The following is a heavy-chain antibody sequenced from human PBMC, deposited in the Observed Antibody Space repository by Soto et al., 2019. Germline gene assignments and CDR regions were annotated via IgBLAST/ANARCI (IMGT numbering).Heavy chain of an antibody. J-gene: IGHJ6*03. CDR3: ASGPSSGYYYMDV. CDR2: IYPGDSDT. Sequence: EVQLVQSGAEVKKPGESLKISCKGSVYRLTTYWIGWVRQMPGKGLEWMGIIYPGDSDTRYSPSFRGQVTISADKSISTAYLQWSSLKASDTAIYYCASGPSSGYYYMDVWGKGTTVTVSS. V-gene: IGHV5-51*03. D-gene: IGHD3-10*01. CDR1: VYRLTTYW.